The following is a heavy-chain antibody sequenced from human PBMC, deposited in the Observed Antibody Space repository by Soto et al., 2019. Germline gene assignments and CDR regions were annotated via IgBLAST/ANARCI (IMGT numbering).Heavy chain of an antibody. CDR1: GGSISSSSYY. Sequence: SETLSLTCTVSGGSISSSSYYWGWIRQPPGKGLEWIGSIYYSGSTYYNPSLKSRVTISVDTSKNQFSLKLSSVTAADTAVYYCARRSYYDFWSGLIDYWGQGTLVTVS. CDR3: ARRSYYDFWSGLIDY. D-gene: IGHD3-3*01. J-gene: IGHJ4*02. V-gene: IGHV4-39*01. CDR2: IYYSGST.